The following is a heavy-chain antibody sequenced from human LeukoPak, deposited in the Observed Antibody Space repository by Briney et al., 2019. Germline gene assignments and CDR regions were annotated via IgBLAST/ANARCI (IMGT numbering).Heavy chain of an antibody. CDR2: IKQDGSEN. V-gene: IGHV3-7*01. Sequence: GGSLRLSCAASGFTFSTYWMSWVRQAPGKRLEWVANIKQDGSENYYVDSVKGRFTISRDNAKKSLYLQMNSLRAEDTAVYYCARNQWSPYYYYYGMDVWGQGTTVTVSS. D-gene: IGHD2-15*01. CDR3: ARNQWSPYYYYYGMDV. J-gene: IGHJ6*02. CDR1: GFTFSTYW.